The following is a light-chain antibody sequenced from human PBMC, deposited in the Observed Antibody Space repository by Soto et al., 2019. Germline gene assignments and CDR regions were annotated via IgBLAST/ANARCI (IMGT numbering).Light chain of an antibody. Sequence: DIQMTQSPSSLSASVGDRVTITCRASQSINRSLNWYQQEPGKALKPLIYAASSLQSGVPSRFSGSGSGTDFTLTISSLQPEDFATYYCQQSYSTPITFGQGTRLEIK. CDR3: QQSYSTPIT. V-gene: IGKV1-39*01. CDR2: AAS. CDR1: QSINRS. J-gene: IGKJ5*01.